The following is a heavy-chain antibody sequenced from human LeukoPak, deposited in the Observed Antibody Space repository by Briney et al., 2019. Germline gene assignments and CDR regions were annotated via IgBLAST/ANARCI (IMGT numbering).Heavy chain of an antibody. V-gene: IGHV1-2*02. D-gene: IGHD2-21*01. CDR3: ARVLGETDAFDI. Sequence: GASVKVSCKASGYTSTGYYMHWVRQAPGQGLEWMGWINPNSGGTNYAQKFQGRVTMTRDTSISTAYMELSRLRSDDTAVYYCARVLGETDAFDIWGQGTMVTVSS. CDR1: GYTSTGYY. J-gene: IGHJ3*02. CDR2: INPNSGGT.